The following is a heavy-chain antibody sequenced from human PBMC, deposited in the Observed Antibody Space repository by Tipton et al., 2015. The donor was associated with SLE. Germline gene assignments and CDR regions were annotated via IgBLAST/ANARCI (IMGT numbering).Heavy chain of an antibody. V-gene: IGHV4-39*01. CDR1: GGSISSSSYY. CDR2: IYYSGST. CDR3: ARSRPTQLGIGPDAFDI. J-gene: IGHJ3*02. Sequence: TLSLTCTVSGGSISSSSYYWGWIRQPPGKGLEWIGSIYYSGSTYYNPSLKSRVTISVDTSKNQFSLKLSSVTAADTAVYYCARSRPTQLGIGPDAFDIWGQGTMVTVSS. D-gene: IGHD7-27*01.